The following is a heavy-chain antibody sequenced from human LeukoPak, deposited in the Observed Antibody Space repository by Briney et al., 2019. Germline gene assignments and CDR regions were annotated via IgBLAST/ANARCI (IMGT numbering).Heavy chain of an antibody. J-gene: IGHJ4*02. Sequence: GGSLRLSCAASGFTVSSNYMNWVRQAPGKGLEWVSVIYSGGNTYYADSVKGRFTISRDNSKNTLYLQMNSLRAEDTAVYYCAKDLISGTVYWGQGTLVTVSS. D-gene: IGHD2-8*01. CDR2: IYSGGNT. CDR3: AKDLISGTVY. V-gene: IGHV3-66*02. CDR1: GFTVSSNY.